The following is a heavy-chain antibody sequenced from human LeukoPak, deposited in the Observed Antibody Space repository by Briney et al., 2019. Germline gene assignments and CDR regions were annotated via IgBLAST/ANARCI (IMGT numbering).Heavy chain of an antibody. CDR2: IDRGGVT. CDR3: ARGRASTTIFDF. Sequence: GGSLRLSCAASGFSVSDYFMAWVRQAPGKGLQWVSHIDRGGVTEDADSVKGRFTVSRDTSRNIFYLQMTSLRADDTAMYYCARGRASTTIFDFWGQGTLVTDSS. CDR1: GFSVSDYF. J-gene: IGHJ4*02. V-gene: IGHV3-53*01. D-gene: IGHD5-12*01.